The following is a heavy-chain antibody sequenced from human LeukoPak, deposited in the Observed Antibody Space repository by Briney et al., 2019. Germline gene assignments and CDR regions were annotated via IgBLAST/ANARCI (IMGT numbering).Heavy chain of an antibody. CDR1: GFTFSSYA. CDR3: AKGWRLGIAVEFDY. CDR2: ISGSGGST. Sequence: GESLRLSCAASGFTFSSYAMSWVRQAPGKGLEWVSAISGSGGSTYYADSVKGRFTISRDNSKNTLYLQMNSLRAEGTAVYYCAKGWRLGIAVEFDYWGQGTLVTVSS. J-gene: IGHJ4*02. D-gene: IGHD6-19*01. V-gene: IGHV3-23*01.